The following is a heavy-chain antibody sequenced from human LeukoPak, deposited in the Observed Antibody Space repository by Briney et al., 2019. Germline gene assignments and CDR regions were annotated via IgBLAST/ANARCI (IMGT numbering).Heavy chain of an antibody. V-gene: IGHV3-48*01. Sequence: GGSLRLSCAASGFTFSSYDMNWVRQAPGKGLEWVSYIDSSSSTIYYADSVKGRFTISRDNAKNSLYLQMNSLRAEDTAVYYCARDHETNYWGQGTLVTVSS. CDR1: GFTFSSYD. CDR2: IDSSSSTI. CDR3: ARDHETNY. J-gene: IGHJ4*02.